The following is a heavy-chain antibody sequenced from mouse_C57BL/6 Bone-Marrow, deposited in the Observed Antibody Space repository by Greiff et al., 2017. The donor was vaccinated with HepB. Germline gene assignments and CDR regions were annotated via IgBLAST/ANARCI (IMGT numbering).Heavy chain of an antibody. V-gene: IGHV1-81*01. CDR3: ARWSNPGFAC. Sequence: QVQLQQSGAELARPGASVKLSCKASGYTFTSYGISWVKQRTGQGLEWIGEIYPRSGNTYYNEKFKGKATLTADKSSSTAYIELRSLTSEDSAVYLCARWSNPGFACWGQGTLVTVSA. CDR1: GYTFTSYG. D-gene: IGHD2-5*01. CDR2: IYPRSGNT. J-gene: IGHJ3*01.